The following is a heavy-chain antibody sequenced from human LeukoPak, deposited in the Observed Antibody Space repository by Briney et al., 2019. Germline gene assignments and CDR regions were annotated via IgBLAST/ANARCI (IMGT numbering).Heavy chain of an antibody. CDR2: IYYSGST. CDR1: GGSISSNSYY. Sequence: PSETLSLTCTVSGGSISSNSYYWGWIRQPPGKGLKWIGSIYYSGSTYYNPSLKSRVTISVDTSKNHFSLTLSSVTAADTAVYYCARFGGPHAFDIWGQGTMVTVSS. V-gene: IGHV4-39*07. J-gene: IGHJ3*02. CDR3: ARFGGPHAFDI. D-gene: IGHD3-3*01.